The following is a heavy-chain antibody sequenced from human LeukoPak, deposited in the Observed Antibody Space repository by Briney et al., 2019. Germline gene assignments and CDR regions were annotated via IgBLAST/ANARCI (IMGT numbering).Heavy chain of an antibody. V-gene: IGHV1-46*01. CDR1: GYTFTNYY. CDR2: INPSGGST. J-gene: IGHJ4*02. CDR3: ARGSYYDSSGDYQGGDY. D-gene: IGHD3-22*01. Sequence: ASVKVSCKASGYTFTNYYMYWVRQAPGQGLEWMGIINPSGGSTSYAEKFQGRVTMTRDTSTSTVYMELRSLRSEDTAVYYCARGSYYDSSGDYQGGDYWGQGTLVTVSS.